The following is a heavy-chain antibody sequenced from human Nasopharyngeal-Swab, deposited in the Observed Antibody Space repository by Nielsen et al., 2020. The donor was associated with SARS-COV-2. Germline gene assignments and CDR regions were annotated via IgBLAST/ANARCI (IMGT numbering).Heavy chain of an antibody. CDR2: IYYSGST. CDR3: ARGYSYGECFQH. J-gene: IGHJ1*01. Sequence: SETLSLTCTVSGGSISSYYWSWIRQPPGKGLEWIGYIYYSGSTYYTPSLKSRVTISVDTSKNQFSLKLNSVTAADTAVYYCARGYSYGECFQHWGQGTLVTVSS. D-gene: IGHD5-18*01. CDR1: GGSISSYY. V-gene: IGHV4-59*12.